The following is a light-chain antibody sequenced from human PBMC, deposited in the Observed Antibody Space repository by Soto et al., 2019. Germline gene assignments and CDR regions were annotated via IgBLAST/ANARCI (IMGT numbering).Light chain of an antibody. CDR1: QSVTTY. J-gene: IGKJ2*01. V-gene: IGKV3-20*01. Sequence: DTVLTQSPATLSLSPGERATLSCRASQSVTTYLAWYQQKPGQAPRLLIYDASTRATGIPARFSGSGSGTDFTLTISSVEPEDFAVYYCQQYGSSPMYTFGQGTKLEIK. CDR3: QQYGSSPMYT. CDR2: DAS.